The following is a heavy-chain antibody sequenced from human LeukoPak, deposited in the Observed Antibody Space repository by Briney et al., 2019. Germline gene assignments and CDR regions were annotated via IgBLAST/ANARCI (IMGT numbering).Heavy chain of an antibody. D-gene: IGHD4-17*01. Sequence: PSETLSLTCAVSGGSFSGYNWSWIRHPPGKGQEWIGEINHSGSTNYNPSLKSRVTISVDTSKNQFSVKLSSVTAADTAVYYCARGGRVRYLHWFDPWGQGTLVTVSS. CDR1: GGSFSGYN. CDR3: ARGGRVRYLHWFDP. CDR2: INHSGST. V-gene: IGHV4-34*01. J-gene: IGHJ5*02.